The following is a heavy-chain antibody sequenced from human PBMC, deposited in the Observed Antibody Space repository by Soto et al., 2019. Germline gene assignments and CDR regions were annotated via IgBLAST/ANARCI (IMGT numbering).Heavy chain of an antibody. CDR2: IWYDGSNK. CDR1: GFTFSSYG. V-gene: IGHV3-33*01. D-gene: IGHD1-26*01. Sequence: QVQLVESGGGVVQPGRSLRLSCAASGFTFSSYGMHWVRQAPGKGLEWVAVIWYDGSNKYYADSVKGRFTISRDNSKNTLYLQMYSLRAEDTAVYYCARDRRGGSYPSPDAFDIWGQGTMVTVSP. J-gene: IGHJ3*02. CDR3: ARDRRGGSYPSPDAFDI.